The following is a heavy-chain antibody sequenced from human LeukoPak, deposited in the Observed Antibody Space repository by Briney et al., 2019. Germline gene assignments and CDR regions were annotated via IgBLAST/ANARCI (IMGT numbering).Heavy chain of an antibody. Sequence: SETLSLTCTVSGGSISSYYWSWIRQPPGKGLEWIGYIYYSGSTNYNPSLKSRITISVDTSKNQFSLKLSSVTAADTAVYYCARSVRIAVAGDWFDHWGQGTLVTVSS. CDR1: GGSISSYY. J-gene: IGHJ5*02. V-gene: IGHV4-59*01. D-gene: IGHD6-19*01. CDR2: IYYSGST. CDR3: ARSVRIAVAGDWFDH.